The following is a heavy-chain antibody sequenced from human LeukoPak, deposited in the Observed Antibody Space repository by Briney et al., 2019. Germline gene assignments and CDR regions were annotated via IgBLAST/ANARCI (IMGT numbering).Heavy chain of an antibody. CDR2: INEDGSQK. V-gene: IGHV3-7*04. J-gene: IGHJ6*02. CDR1: GFTFSSYW. Sequence: GGSLRLSCAASGFTFSSYWMSWVRQAPGKGLEWVADINEDGSQKDYVDSVKGRFTISRDNAKNSLYLQMNSLRAEDTALYYCVRGVDVWGQGTTVAVSS. CDR3: VRGVDV.